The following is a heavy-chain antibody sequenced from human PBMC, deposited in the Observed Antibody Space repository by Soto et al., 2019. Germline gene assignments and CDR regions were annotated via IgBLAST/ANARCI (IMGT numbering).Heavy chain of an antibody. J-gene: IGHJ2*01. V-gene: IGHV3-30-3*01. CDR1: GFTFSNYA. CDR2: VSHDGNNQ. D-gene: IGHD2-21*01. CDR3: ARDGATQMWRPWYFDL. Sequence: QVQLVESGGGVVQPGRSLRLSCAVSGFTFSNYAMHWVRQAPGKGLEWVAIVSHDGNNQYYADSAKGQFTISRDNSENTLYLQMNSLRTEDTAVFYCARDGATQMWRPWYFDLWGRGTLVTVSS.